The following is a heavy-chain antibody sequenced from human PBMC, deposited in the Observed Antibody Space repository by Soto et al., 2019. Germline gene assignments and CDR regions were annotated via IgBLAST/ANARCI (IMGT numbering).Heavy chain of an antibody. D-gene: IGHD3-3*01. CDR3: ARSGGYDDFWSSYYRAVRIRGMDV. V-gene: IGHV1-69*13. J-gene: IGHJ6*02. Sequence: SVKVSCKASGGTFSSYAISWVRQAPGQGLEWMGGIIPIFSTANYAQKFQGRVTITADESTSTAYMQLSSRTSEDTAVYYCARSGGYDDFWSSYYRAVRIRGMDVWGQGTTVTDSS. CDR1: GGTFSSYA. CDR2: IIPIFSTA.